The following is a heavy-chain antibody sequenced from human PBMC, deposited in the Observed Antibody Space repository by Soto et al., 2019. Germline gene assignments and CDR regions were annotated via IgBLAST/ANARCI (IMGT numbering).Heavy chain of an antibody. CDR1: GDAISSYS. V-gene: IGHV4-59*01. Sequence: PSETLSLTCTVSGDAISSYSWSWIRQPPGKGLEWIGNIHYNGNTKYSPSLKSRVTMSVDTSKNHFSLKLISVTTADTAVYFCTREGNLGRRIQPLDSWGRGTLVTVSS. CDR3: TREGNLGRRIQPLDS. J-gene: IGHJ4*02. CDR2: IHYNGNT.